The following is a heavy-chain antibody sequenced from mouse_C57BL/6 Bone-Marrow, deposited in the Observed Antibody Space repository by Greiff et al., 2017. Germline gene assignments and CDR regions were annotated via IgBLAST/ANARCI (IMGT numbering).Heavy chain of an antibody. CDR2: IWRGGST. J-gene: IGHJ2*01. CDR1: GFSLTSYG. CDR3: ARVTTVVHFDY. Sequence: VQLQQPGPGLVQPSQSLSITCTVSGFSLTSYGVHWVRQSPGKGLEWLGVIWRGGSTDYNAAFISRLSISKDKSKSQVFLKMNSLQADDTAIYYCARVTTVVHFDYWGQGTTLTVSS. D-gene: IGHD1-1*01. V-gene: IGHV2-2*01.